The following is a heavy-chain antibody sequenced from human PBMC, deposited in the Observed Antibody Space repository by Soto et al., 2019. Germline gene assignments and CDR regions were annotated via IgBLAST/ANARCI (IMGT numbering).Heavy chain of an antibody. V-gene: IGHV3-53*01. CDR2: IYSGGST. CDR1: GFTVSSNY. CDR3: ATAGSYRLDA. D-gene: IGHD3-16*02. J-gene: IGHJ1*01. Sequence: GGSLRLSCAASGFTVSSNYMSWVRQAPGKGLEWVSVIYSGGSTYYADSVKGRFTISRDNARNSLYLQINSLRGGDTAVYYCATAGSYRLDAWGQGSLVTVSS.